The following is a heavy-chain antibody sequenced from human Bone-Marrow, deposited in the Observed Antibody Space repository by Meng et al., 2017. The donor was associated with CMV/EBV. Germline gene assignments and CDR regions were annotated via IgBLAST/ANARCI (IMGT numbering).Heavy chain of an antibody. J-gene: IGHJ3*02. D-gene: IGHD5-12*01. CDR2: INHSGST. V-gene: IGHV4-38-2*02. Sequence: SETLSLTCTVSTYSISTDYYRGWIRQPPGKGLEWIGEINHSGSTNYNPSLKSRVTISVDTSKNQFSLKLSSVTAADTAVYYCARGRRGFPHAFDIWGQGTMVTVS. CDR1: TYSISTDYY. CDR3: ARGRRGFPHAFDI.